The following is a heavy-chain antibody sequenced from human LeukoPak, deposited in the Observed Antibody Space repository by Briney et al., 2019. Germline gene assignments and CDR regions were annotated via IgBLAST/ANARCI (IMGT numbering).Heavy chain of an antibody. Sequence: GGSLRLSCAGSGFIFNNYAMHWVRQPPGKGLEWVSGISWNSGSIGYADSVKGRFTISRDNAKNSLYLQMNSLRAEDTALYYCAKDIIAAAGVPALPYGMDVWGQGTTVTVSS. CDR2: ISWNSGSI. D-gene: IGHD6-13*01. V-gene: IGHV3-9*01. CDR3: AKDIIAAAGVPALPYGMDV. CDR1: GFIFNNYA. J-gene: IGHJ6*02.